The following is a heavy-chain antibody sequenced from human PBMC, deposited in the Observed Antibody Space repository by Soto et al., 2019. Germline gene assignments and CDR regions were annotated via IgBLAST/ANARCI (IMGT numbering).Heavy chain of an antibody. CDR1: GFTFSSYS. V-gene: IGHV3-21*01. Sequence: PGGSLRLSCAASGFTFSSYSMNWVRQAPGKGLEWVSSISSSSSYIYYADSVKGRFTISRDNAKNSLYLQMNSLRAEDTAVYYCARASPVGYCSSTSCYGWVGDYYYYYMDVWGKGTTVTVSS. D-gene: IGHD2-2*03. J-gene: IGHJ6*03. CDR2: ISSSSSYI. CDR3: ARASPVGYCSSTSCYGWVGDYYYYYMDV.